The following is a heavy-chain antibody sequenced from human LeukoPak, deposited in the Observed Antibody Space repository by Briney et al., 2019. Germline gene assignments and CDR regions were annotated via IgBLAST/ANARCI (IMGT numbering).Heavy chain of an antibody. CDR2: VFDGKTT. V-gene: IGHV4-34*12. Sequence: SDTLSLTCAVYGESLNYYYWSWIRQSPEKGLEWIGEVFDGKTTNYNPSLKSRVTISAVTSSNQFSLNLKSVTGADTAVYYCASGAWATRLHSWAQGTLVIVSS. CDR3: ASGAWATRLHS. CDR1: GESLNYYY. J-gene: IGHJ4*02. D-gene: IGHD5-24*01.